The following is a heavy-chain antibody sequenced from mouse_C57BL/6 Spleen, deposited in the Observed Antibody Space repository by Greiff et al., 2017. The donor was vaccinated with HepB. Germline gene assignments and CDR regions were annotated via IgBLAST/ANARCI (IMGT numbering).Heavy chain of an antibody. V-gene: IGHV1-77*01. CDR1: GYTFTDYY. J-gene: IGHJ2*01. Sequence: VQLQQSGAELVKPGASVKISCKASGYTFTDYYINWVKQRHGQGLEWIGEIDPDNGGTSYNQKFKGKATLTADKSSSTAYMKLSSLTSEDSAVYYCARYHNSLYYDNAFDYWGQGTTLTVSS. CDR2: IDPDNGGT. CDR3: ARYHNSLYYDNAFDY. D-gene: IGHD2-4*01.